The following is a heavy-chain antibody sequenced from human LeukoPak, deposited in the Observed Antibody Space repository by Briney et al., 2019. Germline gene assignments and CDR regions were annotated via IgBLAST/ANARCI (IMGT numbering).Heavy chain of an antibody. D-gene: IGHD2-15*01. Sequence: SETLSLTCAVYGGSFSSYYWSWIRQPPGKGLEWIGYIYYSGSTNYNPSLKSRVTISVDTSKNQFSLKLSSVTAADTAVYYCARSGGRSATIVYRGQGTLVTVSS. CDR1: GGSFSSYY. J-gene: IGHJ4*02. CDR3: ARSGGRSATIVY. V-gene: IGHV4-59*01. CDR2: IYYSGST.